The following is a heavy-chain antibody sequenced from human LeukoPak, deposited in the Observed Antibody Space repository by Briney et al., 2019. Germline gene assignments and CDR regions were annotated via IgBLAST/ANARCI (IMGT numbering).Heavy chain of an antibody. V-gene: IGHV5-51*01. CDR1: GYSFTSYY. J-gene: IGHJ1*01. D-gene: IGHD7-27*01. Sequence: GESLKISCQGSGYSFTSYYIAWVRQNPGQGLEWVGIVYPAGSGITYSPSVKGQVTISVDKSLKTPYLQWRTLKASDTAMYYCARPGASDLAGYLQLWGQGTLVTVSS. CDR3: ARPGASDLAGYLQL. CDR2: VYPAGSGI.